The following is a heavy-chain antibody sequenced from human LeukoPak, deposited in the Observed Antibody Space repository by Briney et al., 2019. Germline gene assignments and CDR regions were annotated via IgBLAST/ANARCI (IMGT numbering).Heavy chain of an antibody. CDR1: GFTFSSYA. CDR2: ISGSGGST. CDR3: AKDLWGGYDFDY. Sequence: GGSLRLSCAASGFTFSSYAMSWVRQAPGKGLEWVLAISGSGGSTYYADSVKGRFTISRDNSKNTLYLQMNSLRAEDTAVYYCAKDLWGGYDFDYWGQGTLVTVSS. D-gene: IGHD3-16*01. V-gene: IGHV3-23*01. J-gene: IGHJ4*02.